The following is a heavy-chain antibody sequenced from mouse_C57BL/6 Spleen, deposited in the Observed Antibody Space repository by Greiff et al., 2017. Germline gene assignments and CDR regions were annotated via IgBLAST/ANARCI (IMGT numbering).Heavy chain of an antibody. Sequence: EVQGVESGGGLVKPGGSLKLSCAASGFTFSSYAMSWVRQTPEKRLEWVATISDGGSYTYYPDNVKGRFTISRDNAKNNLFLQMSHLKSEDTAMYYCARGGRRLSFDVWGTGTTVTVSS. D-gene: IGHD2-2*01. V-gene: IGHV5-4*01. CDR2: ISDGGSYT. CDR3: ARGGRRLSFDV. J-gene: IGHJ1*03. CDR1: GFTFSSYA.